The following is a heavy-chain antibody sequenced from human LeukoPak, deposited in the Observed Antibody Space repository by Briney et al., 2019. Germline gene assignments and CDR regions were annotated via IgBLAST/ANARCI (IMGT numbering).Heavy chain of an antibody. CDR3: ARTTEGYCSSASCFGFSYSYYMDV. Sequence: PSETLSLTCSVSGNSIGTTYYWGVIRQPPGKGLEWIAAIYYTGTTYYNPSLKSRVTISVDTSKNQFSLKLSSVIAADTAVYYCARTTEGYCSSASCFGFSYSYYMDVWGKGTTVTISS. CDR1: GNSIGTTYY. V-gene: IGHV4-39*07. D-gene: IGHD2-2*01. CDR2: IYYTGTT. J-gene: IGHJ6*03.